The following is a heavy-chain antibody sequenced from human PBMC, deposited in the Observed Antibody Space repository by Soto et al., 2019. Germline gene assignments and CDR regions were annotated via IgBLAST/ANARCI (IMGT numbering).Heavy chain of an antibody. CDR3: ARFQGSDPAGYFGY. V-gene: IGHV3-33*01. CDR2: VWYDGSKE. Sequence: QVQLVESGGGVVQPGRSLRLSCAASGFTFSTYGMHWVRRPPGKGLEWVAVVWYDGSKEYYADSVKGRFTISRDNSKDTLFLQMNSLRAEDTAVYYCARFQGSDPAGYFGYWGQGTLVTVSS. CDR1: GFTFSTYG. J-gene: IGHJ4*02. D-gene: IGHD3-10*01.